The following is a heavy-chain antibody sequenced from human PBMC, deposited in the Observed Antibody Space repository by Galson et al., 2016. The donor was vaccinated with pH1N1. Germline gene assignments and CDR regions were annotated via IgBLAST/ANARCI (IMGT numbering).Heavy chain of an antibody. V-gene: IGHV3-23*01. CDR3: AKYPQITVYCSGGSCHGFDP. CDR1: GFTFSNYA. Sequence: SLRLSCAASGFTFSNYAMIWVRQAPGKGLEWVSLITGSGDYTDYAHSVQGRFTISRDNSKNTLYLHMNSLRAEDTALYYCAKYPQITVYCSGGSCHGFDPWGQGTLVTVSS. J-gene: IGHJ5*02. D-gene: IGHD2-15*01. CDR2: ITGSGDYT.